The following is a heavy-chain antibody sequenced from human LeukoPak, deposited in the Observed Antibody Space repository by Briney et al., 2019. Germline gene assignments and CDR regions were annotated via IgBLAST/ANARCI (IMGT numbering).Heavy chain of an antibody. D-gene: IGHD2-2*01. J-gene: IGHJ4*02. CDR1: GGSISSSSYY. CDR3: ATQPASRY. CDR2: IYYSGST. V-gene: IGHV4-39*01. Sequence: PSETLSLTCTVSGGSISSSSYYWGWIRQPPGKGLEWIGGIYYSGSTYYNPSLKSRVTISVDTSKNQFSLKLSSVTAADTAVYYCATQPASRYWGQGTLVTVSS.